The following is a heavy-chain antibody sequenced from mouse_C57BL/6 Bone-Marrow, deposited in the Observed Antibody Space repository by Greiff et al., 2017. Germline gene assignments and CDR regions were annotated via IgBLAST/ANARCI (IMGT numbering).Heavy chain of an antibody. D-gene: IGHD2-12*01. V-gene: IGHV1-61*01. CDR3: ARSLLYSSEGWFAY. CDR1: GYTFTSYW. J-gene: IGHJ3*01. Sequence: QVQLQESGAELVRPGSSVKLSCKASGYTFTSYWMDWVKQRPGQGLEWIGNIYPSDSETHYNQKFKDKATLTVDKSSSTAYMQLSSLTSEDSAVYYCARSLLYSSEGWFAYWGRGTLVTVSA. CDR2: IYPSDSET.